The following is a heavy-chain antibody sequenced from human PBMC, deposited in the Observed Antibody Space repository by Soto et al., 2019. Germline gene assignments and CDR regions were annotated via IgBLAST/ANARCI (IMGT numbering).Heavy chain of an antibody. CDR1: SDSIAGENW. CDR3: VRVFSSGSGWMYYFDF. CDR2: IFHTGGT. J-gene: IGHJ4*02. V-gene: IGHV4-4*02. Sequence: QVQLQESGPGLVKPSETLSLTCTVSSDSIAGENWWRWVRQPPGMGLEWIGEIFHTGGTNYNPCLKGRVTMEVDKSKNQCALKLISATAADTAVYYCVRVFSSGSGWMYYFDFWGQGDLVFVSS. D-gene: IGHD6-25*01.